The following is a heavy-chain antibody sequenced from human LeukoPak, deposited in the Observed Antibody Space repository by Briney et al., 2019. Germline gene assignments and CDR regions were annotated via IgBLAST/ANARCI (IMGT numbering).Heavy chain of an antibody. D-gene: IGHD2-15*01. CDR2: INPSDSYS. V-gene: IGHV5-10-1*01. CDR3: ARWGNEYCNGGSCLDP. J-gene: IGHJ5*02. CDR1: GYNFNSYW. Sequence: GESLKISCQASGYNFNSYWITWVRQMPGKGLEWMGRINPSDSYSVYSPSFQGHVTISADESISTAYMQWSSLRASDTAIYFCARWGNEYCNGGSCLDPWGQGTLVTVSS.